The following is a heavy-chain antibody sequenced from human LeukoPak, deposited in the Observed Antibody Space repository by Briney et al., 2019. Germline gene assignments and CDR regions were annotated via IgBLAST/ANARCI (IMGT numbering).Heavy chain of an antibody. V-gene: IGHV3-23*01. CDR1: GFTLSSYA. J-gene: IGHJ4*02. D-gene: IGHD6-13*01. CDR2: LGISGDYA. CDR3: AREIAAAGRTDFDY. Sequence: GGSLRLSCVASGFTLSSYAVSWVRQAPGKGLQWVSSLGISGDYAWYAGSVKGRFTISRDSSKNTLYLQMNRLGAEDTAVYYCAREIAAAGRTDFDYWGQGTLVTVSS.